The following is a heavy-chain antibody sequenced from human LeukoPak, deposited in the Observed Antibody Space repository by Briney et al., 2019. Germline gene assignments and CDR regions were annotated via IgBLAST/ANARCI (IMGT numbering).Heavy chain of an antibody. V-gene: IGHV4-59*08. CDR2: IFHTGST. CDR3: ARHPQEFRSDWFDP. D-gene: IGHD3-10*01. CDR1: GASISDFY. Sequence: PSETLSLTCTVSGASISDFYWSWIRQSPEKGLEWLGYIFHTGSTNYNPSAKSRVTISMDTSKNQFSLRLNSVTAADTAVYYCARHPQEFRSDWFDPWGQGTLVTVSS. J-gene: IGHJ5*02.